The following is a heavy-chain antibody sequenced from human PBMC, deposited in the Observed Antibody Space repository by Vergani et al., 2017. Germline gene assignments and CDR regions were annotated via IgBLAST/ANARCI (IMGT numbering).Heavy chain of an antibody. J-gene: IGHJ1*01. Sequence: QVQLVQSGAEVKKPGASVKVSCKASGYTFTGYYMHWVRQAPGQGLEWMGWINPNSGGTNYAQKFQGRVTMTRDTSISIAYMELSRLRSDDTAVYYCARERETMGEARQLFLQHWGQGTLVTVSS. V-gene: IGHV1-2*02. CDR3: ARERETMGEARQLFLQH. CDR1: GYTFTGYY. CDR2: INPNSGGT. D-gene: IGHD3-16*01.